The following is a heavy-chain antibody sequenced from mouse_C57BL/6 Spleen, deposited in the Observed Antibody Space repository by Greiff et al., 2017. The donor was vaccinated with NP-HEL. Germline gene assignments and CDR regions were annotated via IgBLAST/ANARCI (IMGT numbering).Heavy chain of an antibody. J-gene: IGHJ3*01. CDR1: GYTFTSYW. V-gene: IGHV1-50*01. Sequence: VKPGASVKLSCKASGYTFTSYWMQWVKQRPGQGLEWIGEIDPSDSYTNYNQKFKGKATLTVDTSSSTAYMQLSSLTSEDSAVYYCARDSNWFAYWGQVTLVTVSA. D-gene: IGHD2-5*01. CDR3: ARDSNWFAY. CDR2: IDPSDSYT.